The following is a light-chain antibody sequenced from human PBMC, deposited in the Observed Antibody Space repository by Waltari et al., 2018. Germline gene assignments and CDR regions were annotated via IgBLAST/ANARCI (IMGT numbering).Light chain of an antibody. V-gene: IGKV4-1*01. CDR3: QQYYSTPPFT. Sequence: DIVMTQSPDTLAVSLGERATINCKSSQSILYSSNTANYLAWYQQKPGQPPKLLIYWASTRESGVPDRFSGSGSGTDFALTITSLQAEDVAVYYCQQYYSTPPFTFGPGTKVDIK. CDR1: QSILYSSNTANY. J-gene: IGKJ3*01. CDR2: WAS.